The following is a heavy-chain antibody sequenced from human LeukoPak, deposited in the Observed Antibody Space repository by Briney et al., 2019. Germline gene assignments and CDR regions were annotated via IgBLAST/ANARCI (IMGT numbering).Heavy chain of an antibody. CDR1: GFTFSSYW. V-gene: IGHV3-7*05. D-gene: IGHD1-26*01. Sequence: GGSLRLSCEASGFTFSSYWMSWVRQAPGRGLERVANIKQDGSEKYYVDSVKGRFTISRDNAKRSLYLQMNSLRAEDTAVYYCARDKSVGATPFDYWGQGTLVTVSS. CDR2: IKQDGSEK. J-gene: IGHJ4*02. CDR3: ARDKSVGATPFDY.